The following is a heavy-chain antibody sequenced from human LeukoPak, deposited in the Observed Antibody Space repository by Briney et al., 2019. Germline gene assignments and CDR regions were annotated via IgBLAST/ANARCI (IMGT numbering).Heavy chain of an antibody. CDR1: GGTFSSYA. V-gene: IGHV1-69*06. CDR2: IIPIFGTA. Sequence: ASVKVSCKASGGTFSSYAISWVRQAPGQGLEWMGGIIPIFGTANYAQKFQGRVTITADKSTSTAYMELSSLRSEDTAVYYCARGALGVREYFQHWGQGTLVSVSS. CDR3: ARGALGVREYFQH. J-gene: IGHJ1*01. D-gene: IGHD3-16*01.